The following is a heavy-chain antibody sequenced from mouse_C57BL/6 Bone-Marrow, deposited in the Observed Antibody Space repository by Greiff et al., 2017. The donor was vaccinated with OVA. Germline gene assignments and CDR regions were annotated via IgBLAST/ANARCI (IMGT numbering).Heavy chain of an antibody. Sequence: EVQLQQSGPGLVKPSQSLSLTCSVTGYSITSGYYWNWIRQFPGNKLEWMGYISYDGSNNYNPSLKNRISITRDTSKNQFFLKLNSVTTEDTATYYCARVYYYGSSLYAMDYWGQGTSVTVSS. V-gene: IGHV3-6*01. CDR3: ARVYYYGSSLYAMDY. J-gene: IGHJ4*01. D-gene: IGHD1-1*01. CDR1: GYSITSGYY. CDR2: ISYDGSN.